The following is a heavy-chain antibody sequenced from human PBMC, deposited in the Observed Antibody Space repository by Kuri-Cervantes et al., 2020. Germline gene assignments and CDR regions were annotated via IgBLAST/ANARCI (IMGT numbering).Heavy chain of an antibody. D-gene: IGHD1-1*01. V-gene: IGHV3-48*03. J-gene: IGHJ4*02. CDR1: GFPFRTYE. Sequence: GESLKISCAASGFPFRTYEMHWVRQAPGKGLEWVSYISSSGSTKYYANSVRGRFTISRDNAKNSLYLQMDSLRAEDTAVYYCARDRNWLPDYWGQGTLVTVSS. CDR2: ISSSGSTK. CDR3: ARDRNWLPDY.